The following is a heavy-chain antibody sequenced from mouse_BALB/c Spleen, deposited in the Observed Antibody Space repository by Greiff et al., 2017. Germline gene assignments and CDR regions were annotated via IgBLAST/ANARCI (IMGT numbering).Heavy chain of an antibody. CDR3: HYYGSSYDAMDY. V-gene: IGHV14-4*02. CDR2: IDPENGDT. Sequence: EVKLQQSGAELVRSGASVKLSCTASGFNIKDYYMHWVKQRPEQGLEWIGWIDPENGDTEYAPKFQGKATMTADTSSNTAYLQLSSLTSEDTAVYYSHYYGSSYDAMDYWGQGTSVTVSS. D-gene: IGHD1-1*01. J-gene: IGHJ4*01. CDR1: GFNIKDYY.